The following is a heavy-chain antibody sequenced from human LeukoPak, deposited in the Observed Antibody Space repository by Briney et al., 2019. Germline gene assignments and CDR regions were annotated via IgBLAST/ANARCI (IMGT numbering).Heavy chain of an antibody. CDR3: VRDRGSYRPIDY. D-gene: IGHD1-26*01. J-gene: IGHJ4*02. V-gene: IGHV3-21*01. CDR1: TFTFSSYN. Sequence: GGSLRLSCAASTFTFSSYNMNWVRQAPGKGLEWVSSISSSGTYIYYRDSVKGRFTISRDNAENSLYLVMNSLRVEDTAIYYCVRDRGSYRPIDYWGQGTLVTVSS. CDR2: ISSSGTYI.